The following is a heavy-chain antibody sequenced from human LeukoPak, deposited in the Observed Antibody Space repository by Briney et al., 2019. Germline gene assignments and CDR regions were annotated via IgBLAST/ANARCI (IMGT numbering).Heavy chain of an antibody. D-gene: IGHD2-2*01. CDR1: GFTFSNAW. V-gene: IGHV3-15*01. CDR3: TTDPHYSIAVVGPAYYYYYMDV. Sequence: GGSLRLSCAASGFTFSNAWMSWVRQAPGKGLEWVGRIKSKTDGGTTDYAAPVKGRFTISRDDSKNTLYLQMNSLKTEDTAVYYCTTDPHYSIAVVGPAYYYYYMDVWGKGTTVTVSS. CDR2: IKSKTDGGTT. J-gene: IGHJ6*03.